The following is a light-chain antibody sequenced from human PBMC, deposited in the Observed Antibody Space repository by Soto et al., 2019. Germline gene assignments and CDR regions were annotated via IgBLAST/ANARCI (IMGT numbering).Light chain of an antibody. Sequence: EIVLTQSPATLSLSPGDRATLSCGASQSVTNNYLAWYQQKPGQSPRLLIYGTSTRATGIPARFSGSGSGTEFTLTISSLQSEDFAVYYCHQYNFWPTFGQGTKVDIK. CDR2: GTS. J-gene: IGKJ1*01. CDR1: QSVTNN. CDR3: HQYNFWPT. V-gene: IGKV3-15*01.